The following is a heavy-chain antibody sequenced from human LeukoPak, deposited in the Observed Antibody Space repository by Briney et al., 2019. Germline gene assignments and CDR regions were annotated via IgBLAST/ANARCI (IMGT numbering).Heavy chain of an antibody. D-gene: IGHD1-1*01. CDR1: GGSISSGSYY. Sequence: SETLSLTCTVSGGSISSGSYYWSWIRQPAGKGLEWIGRIYTSGSTNYNPSLKSRVTMSADTSKNQFSLKLSSVTAADTAVYYCVRDVGTSDAFDIWGQGTMVIVSS. V-gene: IGHV4-61*02. CDR2: IYTSGST. J-gene: IGHJ3*02. CDR3: VRDVGTSDAFDI.